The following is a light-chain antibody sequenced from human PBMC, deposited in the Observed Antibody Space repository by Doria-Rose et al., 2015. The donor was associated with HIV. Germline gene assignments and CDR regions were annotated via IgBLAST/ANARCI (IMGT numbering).Light chain of an antibody. Sequence: EIVLTQSPGTLSLSPGERATLSCMASQSFSSTYLAWYQQIPGHAPSLLIYDGSTRATGIPDRFSASGSGTDFTLTINRLEPEDFALYYCHQYGTAWTFGQGTKVEI. CDR2: DGS. CDR3: HQYGTAWT. V-gene: IGKV3-20*01. J-gene: IGKJ1*01. CDR1: QSFSSTY.